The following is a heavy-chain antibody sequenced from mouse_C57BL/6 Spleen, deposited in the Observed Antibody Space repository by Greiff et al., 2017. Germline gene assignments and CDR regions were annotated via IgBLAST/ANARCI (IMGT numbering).Heavy chain of an antibody. V-gene: IGHV3-6*01. CDR1: GYSITSGYY. J-gene: IGHJ1*03. CDR2: ISYDGSN. D-gene: IGHD1-1*01. Sequence: ESGPGLVKPSQSLSLTCSVTGYSITSGYYWNWIRQFPGNKLEWMGYISYDGSNNYNPSLKNRISITRDTSKNQFFLKLNSVTTEDTATYYGASDYGSSYWYFDVWGTGTTVTVSS. CDR3: ASDYGSSYWYFDV.